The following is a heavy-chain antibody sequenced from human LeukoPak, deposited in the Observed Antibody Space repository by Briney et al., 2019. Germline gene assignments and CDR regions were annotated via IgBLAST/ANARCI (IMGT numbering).Heavy chain of an antibody. Sequence: SETLSLTCPVSGGSISNYYYWTWIRQPPGKGLERIGYVYYTGSTNFNPSLKSRVTMSLDTSRNQFSLKLTSLTAADTAVYYCARGAMATTPFFDYWGQGTLVTVSS. V-gene: IGHV4-59*01. CDR3: ARGAMATTPFFDY. CDR2: VYYTGST. J-gene: IGHJ4*02. CDR1: GGSISNYY. D-gene: IGHD5-24*01.